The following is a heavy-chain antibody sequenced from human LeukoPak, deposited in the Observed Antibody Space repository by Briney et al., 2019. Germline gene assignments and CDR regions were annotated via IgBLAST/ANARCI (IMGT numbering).Heavy chain of an antibody. CDR3: AKGRWLQLYYFDY. V-gene: IGHV3-23*01. Sequence: GRSLRLSCAASGFSFSSYGLSWVRQAPGKGLEWVSTISGSGGTTYYADSVKGRFTISRDNSKNTLYLHVNSLTAEDTAVYYCAKGRWLQLYYFDYWGQGTLVTVSS. D-gene: IGHD5-24*01. CDR1: GFSFSSYG. J-gene: IGHJ4*02. CDR2: ISGSGGTT.